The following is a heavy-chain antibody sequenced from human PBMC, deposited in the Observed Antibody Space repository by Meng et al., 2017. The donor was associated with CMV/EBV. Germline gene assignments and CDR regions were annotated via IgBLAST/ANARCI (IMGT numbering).Heavy chain of an antibody. CDR2: IYYSGST. CDR1: GGSISSGDYY. V-gene: IGHV4-30-4*08. Sequence: HVQLQDSSPGLVTPSQTLSRTCTFSGGSISSGDYYWSWIRQPPGKGLEWIGYIYYSGSTYYNPSLKSRVTISVDTSKNQFSLKLSSVTAADTAVYYCARAQYSSSCDYWGQGTLVTVSS. CDR3: ARAQYSSSCDY. D-gene: IGHD6-13*01. J-gene: IGHJ4*02.